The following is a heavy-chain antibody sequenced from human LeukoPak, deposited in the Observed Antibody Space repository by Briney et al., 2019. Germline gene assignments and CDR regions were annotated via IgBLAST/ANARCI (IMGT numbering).Heavy chain of an antibody. CDR3: TGHHQAYSRTY. J-gene: IGHJ4*02. Sequence: AESLRLSCAVSGFTFSSYWMHWVRQAPGKGLVWVSRISTDASSTTYADSVKGRFTISRDNAKGTLYLQMSSLRAEDTAVYYCTGHHQAYSRTYWGQGTLVTVSS. D-gene: IGHD4-11*01. CDR2: ISTDASST. V-gene: IGHV3-74*01. CDR1: GFTFSSYW.